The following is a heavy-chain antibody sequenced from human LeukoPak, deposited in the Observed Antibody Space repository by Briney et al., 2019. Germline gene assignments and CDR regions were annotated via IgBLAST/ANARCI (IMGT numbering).Heavy chain of an antibody. D-gene: IGHD3-9*01. V-gene: IGHV3-23*01. CDR3: AKDLRYFDWTRNEYYFDY. Sequence: GGSLRLSCAASGFTFSSYGMSWVRQAPGKGLEWVSAISGSGGSIYYADSVKGRFTISRDNSKNTLYLQMNSLRAEDTAVYYCAKDLRYFDWTRNEYYFDYWGQGTLVTVSS. CDR2: ISGSGGSI. CDR1: GFTFSSYG. J-gene: IGHJ4*02.